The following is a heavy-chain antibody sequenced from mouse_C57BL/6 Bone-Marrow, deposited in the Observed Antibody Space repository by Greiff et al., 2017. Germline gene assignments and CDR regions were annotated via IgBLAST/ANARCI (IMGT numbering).Heavy chain of an antibody. D-gene: IGHD2-12*01. Sequence: QVQLHQPGAELVKPGASVKLSCKASGYTFTSYWMHWVKQRPGQGLEWIGMIHPNSGSTNYNEKFKSKATLTVDKSSSTAYMQLSSLTSEDSAVYYCARGGSYYSFFYAMDYWGQGTSVTVSS. J-gene: IGHJ4*01. CDR2: IHPNSGST. V-gene: IGHV1-64*01. CDR1: GYTFTSYW. CDR3: ARGGSYYSFFYAMDY.